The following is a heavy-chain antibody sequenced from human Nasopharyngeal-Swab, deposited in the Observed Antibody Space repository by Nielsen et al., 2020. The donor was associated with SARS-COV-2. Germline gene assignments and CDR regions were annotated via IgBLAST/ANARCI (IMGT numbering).Heavy chain of an antibody. Sequence: ASVKVSCKVSGYTLTELSMHWVRQAPGKGLEWMGGFDPEDGETIYAQKFQGRVTITADESTSTAYMELSSLRSEDTAVYYCARSRRIVVVPAAIHDAFDIWGQGTMVTVSS. V-gene: IGHV1-24*01. D-gene: IGHD2-2*02. CDR3: ARSRRIVVVPAAIHDAFDI. CDR2: FDPEDGET. J-gene: IGHJ3*02. CDR1: GYTLTELS.